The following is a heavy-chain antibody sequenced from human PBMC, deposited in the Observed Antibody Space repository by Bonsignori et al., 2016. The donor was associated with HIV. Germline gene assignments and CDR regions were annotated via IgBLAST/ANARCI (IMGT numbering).Heavy chain of an antibody. J-gene: IGHJ3*01. Sequence: QVQLQESGPGLVKPSGTLSLTCVVSGDSIINNHWYHWVRQSPGEGLEWIAETFHAGNINYNPSLKSRVTVSMDKSKNQISLKMTSVSAADTAVYYCVREPVGWLAFDVWGRGDSGHRLF. D-gene: IGHD6-19*01. CDR1: GDSIINNHW. CDR3: VREPVGWLAFDV. CDR2: TFHAGNI. V-gene: IGHV4-4*02.